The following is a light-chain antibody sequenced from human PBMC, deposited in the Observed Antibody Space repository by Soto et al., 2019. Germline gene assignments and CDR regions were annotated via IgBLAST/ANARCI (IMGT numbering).Light chain of an antibody. J-gene: IGLJ2*01. CDR1: SSDVGGYNS. V-gene: IGLV2-14*03. CDR3: SSYTNASTLV. CDR2: DVS. Sequence: QSALTQPASVSGSPGQSITISCTGTSSDVGGYNSVYWYQQHPDTAPQLMIFDVSNRPSGISERFSGSNSGNTASLTISGLQAEDEADYYYSSYTNASTLVFGGGTQLTVL.